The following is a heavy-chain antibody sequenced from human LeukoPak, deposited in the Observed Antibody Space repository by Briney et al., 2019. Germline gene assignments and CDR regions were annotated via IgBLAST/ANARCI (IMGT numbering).Heavy chain of an antibody. V-gene: IGHV4-4*07. Sequence: PSETLSLTCTVSGGSISSYYWSWIRQPAGKGLEWIGRIYISGSGSTNYNPSLKSRVTMSVDTSKNQFSLKLSSVTAADTAVYYCETYYYDSSGYYYLNWGQGTLVTVSS. CDR1: GGSISSYY. J-gene: IGHJ4*02. CDR2: IYISGSGST. CDR3: ETYYYDSSGYYYLN. D-gene: IGHD3-22*01.